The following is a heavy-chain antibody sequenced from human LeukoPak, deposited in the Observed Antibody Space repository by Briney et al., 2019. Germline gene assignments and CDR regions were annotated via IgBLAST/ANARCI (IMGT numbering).Heavy chain of an antibody. V-gene: IGHV3-20*04. D-gene: IGHD1-26*01. Sequence: GGSLRLSCAASGFIFDDYGMSWVRQAPGKGLEWVSGINWNGGSTGYADSVKGRFTISRDNAKNSLYLQMNSLRAEDTALYYCARGGSGSYYRYFQHWGQGTLVTVSS. CDR3: ARGGSGSYYRYFQH. CDR2: INWNGGST. J-gene: IGHJ1*01. CDR1: GFIFDDYG.